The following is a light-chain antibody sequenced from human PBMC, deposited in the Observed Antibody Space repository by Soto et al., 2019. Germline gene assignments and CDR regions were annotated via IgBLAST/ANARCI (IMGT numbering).Light chain of an antibody. CDR3: PQYPKRRLC. J-gene: IGKJ5*01. CDR1: QSVSNY. Sequence: ASQSVSNYLAWYQQKPGQAPRLLIYDVSTRATGIPDRFSGSGSGTDLHTTLSCVHGEPSEPYYCPQYPKRRLCFAQGTRLEIK. V-gene: IGKV3-11*01. CDR2: DVS.